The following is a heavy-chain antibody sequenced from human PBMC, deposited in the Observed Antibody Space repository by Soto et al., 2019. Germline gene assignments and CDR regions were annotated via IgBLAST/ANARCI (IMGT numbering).Heavy chain of an antibody. J-gene: IGHJ6*02. CDR2: LYSGGST. CDR3: AREEGSGSSLYYGLDV. V-gene: IGHV3-53*02. D-gene: IGHD3-10*01. CDR1: GFIVSNNY. Sequence: EVQLVETGGGLIQPGGSVRLSCAASGFIVSNNYMSWVRQAPGRGLEWVSVLYSGGSTYYGDSVKGRFTISRYNSKNTLYLQMNSLRVEDTAVYYCAREEGSGSSLYYGLDVWGPGTTVTVSS.